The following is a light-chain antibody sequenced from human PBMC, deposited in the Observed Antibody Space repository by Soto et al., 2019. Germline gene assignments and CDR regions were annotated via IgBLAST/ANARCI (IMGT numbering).Light chain of an antibody. CDR3: QQYDNLRLT. J-gene: IGKJ4*01. V-gene: IGKV1-33*01. CDR1: QDISNY. Sequence: DIQMTQSPSSLSASVGDRVTITCQASQDISNYLNWYQQKPGKAPKLLIYDASNLETGVPSRFSGSGSGTYFTFTISRLQPEDIATYYWQQYDNLRLTFGGGTKVEIK. CDR2: DAS.